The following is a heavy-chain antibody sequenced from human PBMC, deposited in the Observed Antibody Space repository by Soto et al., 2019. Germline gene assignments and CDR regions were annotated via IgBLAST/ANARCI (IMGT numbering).Heavy chain of an antibody. V-gene: IGHV3-23*01. CDR1: GFTFSSHA. J-gene: IGHJ4*02. CDR3: AKDLAMITFGGLIGQFDS. D-gene: IGHD3-16*02. Sequence: SGGSLRLSCAASGFTFSSHARSWVRQAPGKGWEWVSTISGHGGSPYYADFVKGRFTISRDNSENTVYLQMNSLRAEDTAVYYCAKDLAMITFGGLIGQFDSWGQGTLVTVSS. CDR2: ISGHGGSP.